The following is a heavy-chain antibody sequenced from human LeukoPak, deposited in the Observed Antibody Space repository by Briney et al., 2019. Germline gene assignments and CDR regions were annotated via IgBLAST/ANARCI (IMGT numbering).Heavy chain of an antibody. V-gene: IGHV3-23*01. D-gene: IGHD3-3*01. CDR3: AKIDGFLNYFDY. CDR1: GFTFSSHA. J-gene: IGHJ4*02. Sequence: GGSLRLSCTPSGFTFSSHAMSWVRQAPGKGLEWVSAISGSGGSTYYADSVKGRFTLSRDNSKNTLYLQMNSLRAEDTAVYYCAKIDGFLNYFDYWGQGTLVTVSS. CDR2: ISGSGGST.